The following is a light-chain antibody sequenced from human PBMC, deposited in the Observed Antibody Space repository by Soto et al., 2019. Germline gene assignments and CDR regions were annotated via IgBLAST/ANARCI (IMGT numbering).Light chain of an antibody. Sequence: EIVLTQSPGTLSLSPGERATLSCRASQSVSSSYLAWYQQKPGQAPRLLIYDASSSATSIPDWFSGSGSGADFTLTISRLEPEDFAVYYCQQYGSSPQTFGQGTKVEIK. CDR3: QQYGSSPQT. V-gene: IGKV3-20*01. CDR2: DAS. CDR1: QSVSSSY. J-gene: IGKJ1*01.